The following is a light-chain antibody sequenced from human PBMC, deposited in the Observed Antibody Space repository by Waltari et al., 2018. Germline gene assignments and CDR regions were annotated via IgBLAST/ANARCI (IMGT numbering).Light chain of an antibody. V-gene: IGKV3-20*01. Sequence: IVLTQSPGTLSLSPGGRATLSCRASQNIGHYLAGYQQKPGQAPRLLIYGTTTRAAGIPDRFSCSGSGADFSLTITRLEPADFAVYYCQHHVRLPATFGQGTKV. J-gene: IGKJ1*01. CDR3: QHHVRLPAT. CDR1: QNIGHY. CDR2: GTT.